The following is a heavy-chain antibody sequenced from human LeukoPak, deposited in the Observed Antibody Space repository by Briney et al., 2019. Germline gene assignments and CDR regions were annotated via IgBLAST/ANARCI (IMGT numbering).Heavy chain of an antibody. CDR2: MFYSGRT. CDR1: GGSISSGNYH. V-gene: IGHV4-39*01. D-gene: IGHD5/OR15-5a*01. CDR3: ARHPTRRDVYDHLDY. Sequence: SETLCLTCSVSGGSISSGNYHWAWMRQPPGKGPEWIGSMFYSGRTYHNPSLKSRVTISIDTSRNHFSLKVTSVTAADTAVYYCARHPTRRDVYDHLDYWGQGTLVTVSS. J-gene: IGHJ4*02.